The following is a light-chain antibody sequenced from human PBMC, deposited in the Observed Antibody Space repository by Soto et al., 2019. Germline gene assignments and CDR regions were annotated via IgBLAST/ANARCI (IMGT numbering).Light chain of an antibody. J-gene: IGLJ2*01. CDR2: DVS. CDR3: SSYTSSSTLSV. CDR1: SSDVGGYNY. Sequence: QSALTQPASVSGSPGQSITISCTGTSSDVGGYNYVSWYQQHPDKAPKLMIYDVSNRPSGVSNRFSGSKSGNTASLTISGLQAEDEADYYCSSYTSSSTLSVFGGGTKVTVL. V-gene: IGLV2-14*01.